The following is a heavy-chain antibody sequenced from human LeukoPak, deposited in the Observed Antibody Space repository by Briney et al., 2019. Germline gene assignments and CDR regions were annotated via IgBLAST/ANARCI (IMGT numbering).Heavy chain of an antibody. CDR3: ARDWGVSARPGYMDV. CDR1: GGSISSGVYY. CDR2: IYYSGST. J-gene: IGHJ6*03. D-gene: IGHD6-6*01. Sequence: SETLSLTCTVSGGSISSGVYYWGWIRQPPGKGLEWIGSIYYSGSTYYNPSLKSRVTISVDTSKNQFSLKLSSVTAADTAVYYCARDWGVSARPGYMDVWGKGTTVTVSS. V-gene: IGHV4-39*07.